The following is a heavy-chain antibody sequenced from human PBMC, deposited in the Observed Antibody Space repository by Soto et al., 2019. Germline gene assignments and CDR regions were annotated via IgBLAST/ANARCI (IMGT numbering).Heavy chain of an antibody. Sequence: PSETLSLTCTVSGGSISSGGYYWSWIRQHPGKGLEWIGYIYYSGSTYYNPSLKSRVTISVDTSKNQFSLKLSSVTAADTAVYYCARGGDYYDSSGYQIDYWGQGTLVTSPQ. CDR1: GGSISSGGYY. D-gene: IGHD3-22*01. CDR2: IYYSGST. CDR3: ARGGDYYDSSGYQIDY. V-gene: IGHV4-31*03. J-gene: IGHJ4*02.